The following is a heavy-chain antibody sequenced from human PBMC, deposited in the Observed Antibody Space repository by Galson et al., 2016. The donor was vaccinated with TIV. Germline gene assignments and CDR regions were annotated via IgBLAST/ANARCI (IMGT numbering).Heavy chain of an antibody. J-gene: IGHJ4*02. Sequence: SVKVSCKVSGDSLSELVMHWVRQAPGKGLEWMGGFDPEVGKTIYAQKLEGRVTMTADTSTDTAYTELGSLRFEDTAIYYCATVAWFPGLSLDNWGQGTQVTVSS. CDR2: FDPEVGKT. CDR3: ATVAWFPGLSLDN. D-gene: IGHD3-22*01. CDR1: GDSLSELV. V-gene: IGHV1-24*01.